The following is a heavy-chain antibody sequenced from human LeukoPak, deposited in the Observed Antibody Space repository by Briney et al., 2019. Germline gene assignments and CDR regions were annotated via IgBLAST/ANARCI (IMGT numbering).Heavy chain of an antibody. V-gene: IGHV1-46*01. Sequence: ASVKVSCKASGYTFTSYYMHWVRQAPGQGLEWMGIINPSGGSTSYAQKFQGRVTMTRDMSTSTVYVELSSLRSEDTAVYYCAREMITGYSSSWYAFDIWGQGTMVTVSS. CDR3: AREMITGYSSSWYAFDI. D-gene: IGHD6-13*01. CDR2: INPSGGST. J-gene: IGHJ3*02. CDR1: GYTFTSYY.